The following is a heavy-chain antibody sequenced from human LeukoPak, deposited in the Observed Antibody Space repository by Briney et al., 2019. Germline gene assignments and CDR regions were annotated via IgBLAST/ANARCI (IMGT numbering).Heavy chain of an antibody. J-gene: IGHJ1*01. CDR2: ISAYNGNT. CDR1: GYTFSIYG. Sequence: ASVRVSCKASGYTFSIYGFSWVRQAPGQGLEWMGWISAYNGNTNYAQKLQGRVTMTTDTSTSTAYMELRSLRSDDTAVYYCARVRRIAAAGAEYFQHWGQGTLVTVSS. D-gene: IGHD6-13*01. V-gene: IGHV1-18*01. CDR3: ARVRRIAAAGAEYFQH.